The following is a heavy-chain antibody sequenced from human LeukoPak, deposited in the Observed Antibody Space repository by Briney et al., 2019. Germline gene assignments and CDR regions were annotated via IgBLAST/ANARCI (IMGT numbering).Heavy chain of an antibody. D-gene: IGHD1-26*01. CDR2: IYYSGST. Sequence: SETLSLACTVSGGSISSSSYYWGWIRQPPGKGLEWIGSIYYSGSTYYNPSLMSRVTISVDTSKNQFSLKLSSVTAADTAVYYCARHEELLRNFDYWGQGTLVTVSS. CDR3: ARHEELLRNFDY. V-gene: IGHV4-39*01. J-gene: IGHJ4*02. CDR1: GGSISSSSYY.